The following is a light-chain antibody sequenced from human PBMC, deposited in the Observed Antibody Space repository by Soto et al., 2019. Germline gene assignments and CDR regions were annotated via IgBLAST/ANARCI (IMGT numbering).Light chain of an antibody. V-gene: IGKV1-33*01. CDR3: QQYDNVVFT. Sequence: DVQMTQSPSSLAASVGDRITITCQASQDIGKFLNWYQQKPGKAPKILIYDGSNLETGVPGRFSGGGSGTHFTFTISSLQPEDIGIYYCQQYDNVVFTFGPGTKVDLK. CDR2: DGS. J-gene: IGKJ3*01. CDR1: QDIGKF.